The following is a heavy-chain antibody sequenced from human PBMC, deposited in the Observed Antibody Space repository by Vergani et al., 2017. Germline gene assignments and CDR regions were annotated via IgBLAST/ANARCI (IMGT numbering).Heavy chain of an antibody. CDR1: GYSFTSYW. D-gene: IGHD5-18*01. J-gene: IGHJ5*02. CDR3: ARYGMTTPDIQANGFDP. Sequence: EVQLVPSGAEVKKPGESLRISCKGSGYSFTSYWISWVRQMPGKGLEWMGRIDPSDSYTNYSPSFQGHVTISADKSISTAYLQWSSLKASDTAMYYCARYGMTTPDIQANGFDPWGQGTLVTVSS. CDR2: IDPSDSYT. V-gene: IGHV5-10-1*01.